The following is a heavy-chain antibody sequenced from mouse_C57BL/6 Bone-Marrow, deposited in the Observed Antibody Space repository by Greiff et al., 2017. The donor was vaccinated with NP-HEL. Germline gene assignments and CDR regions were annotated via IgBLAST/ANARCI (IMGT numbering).Heavy chain of an antibody. V-gene: IGHV2-6-1*01. CDR2: IWSDGST. CDR3: ARQYGSKYYYAMDD. D-gene: IGHD1-1*01. Sequence: VQRVESGPGLVAPSQSLSITCTVSGFSLTSYGVPWVRQPPGKGLEWLVVIWSDGSTTYNSALKSRLSISKDNSKSQVFLKMNSLQTDDTAMYYCARQYGSKYYYAMDDWGQGTSVTVSS. CDR1: GFSLTSYG. J-gene: IGHJ4*01.